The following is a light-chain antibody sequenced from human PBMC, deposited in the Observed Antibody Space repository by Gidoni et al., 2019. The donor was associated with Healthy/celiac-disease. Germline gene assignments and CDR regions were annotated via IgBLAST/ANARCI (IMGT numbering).Light chain of an antibody. CDR1: QSISSW. Sequence: DIQMTQSPSTLSASVGDRVTITCRASQSISSWLAWYQQKPGKAPKLLIYKASSLESGVPSRFSGSGSGTEFTITISSLQPDDFATYYCQQYNSYPETFXQXTKVEIK. CDR3: QQYNSYPET. V-gene: IGKV1-5*03. CDR2: KAS. J-gene: IGKJ1*01.